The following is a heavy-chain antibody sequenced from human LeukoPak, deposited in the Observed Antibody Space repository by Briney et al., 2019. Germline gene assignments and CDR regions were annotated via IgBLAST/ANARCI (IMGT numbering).Heavy chain of an antibody. CDR1: GFTFSSYS. D-gene: IGHD6-6*01. CDR2: ISSSSSTI. J-gene: IGHJ6*02. V-gene: IGHV3-48*01. Sequence: GGSLRLSCAASGFTFSSYSMNWVRQAPGKGLEWVSYISSSSSTIYYADSVKGRFTISRDNAKNSLYLQMNSLRAEDTAVYYCALEPVQDYYYYGMDVWGQGTTVTVSS. CDR3: ALEPVQDYYYYGMDV.